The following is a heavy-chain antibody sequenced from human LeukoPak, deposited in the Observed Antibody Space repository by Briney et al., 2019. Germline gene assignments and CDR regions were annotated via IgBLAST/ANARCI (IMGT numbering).Heavy chain of an antibody. CDR2: IYSGGTT. CDR1: GFTVSSSY. Sequence: GGSLRLSCAASGFTVSSSYMNWVRQAPGKGLEWVSVIYSGGTTYYTDSVKGRFTISRDNSKNTLYLQLNSLRAEDTAVYYCAKTGGPWDWGQGTLVTVSS. V-gene: IGHV3-53*01. J-gene: IGHJ4*02. D-gene: IGHD7-27*01. CDR3: AKTGGPWD.